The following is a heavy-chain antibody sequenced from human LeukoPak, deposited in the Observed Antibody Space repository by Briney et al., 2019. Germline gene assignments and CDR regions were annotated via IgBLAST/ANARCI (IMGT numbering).Heavy chain of an antibody. Sequence: GGSLRLSCAASGFTFSSYGMHWVRQAPGKGLEWVAVIWYDGSNKYYADSVKGRFTISRDNSKNTLYLQMNSLRAEDTAVYYCAKDHSSGRSGLFDYWGKGTLVTVSS. CDR2: IWYDGSNK. V-gene: IGHV3-33*06. D-gene: IGHD6-19*01. J-gene: IGHJ4*02. CDR3: AKDHSSGRSGLFDY. CDR1: GFTFSSYG.